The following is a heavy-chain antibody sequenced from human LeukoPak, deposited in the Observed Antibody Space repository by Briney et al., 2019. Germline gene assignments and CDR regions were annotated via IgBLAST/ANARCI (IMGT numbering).Heavy chain of an antibody. CDR1: GYTFTSYG. J-gene: IGHJ4*02. CDR3: ARGFSSSEDY. CDR2: INAYNGNT. Sequence: ASVQDSCKASGYTFTSYGISWVRQAPGRGLAWMGWINAYNGNTNYAQKLQGRVTMTTDTSTSTAYMELRSLRSDDTAVYYCARGFSSSEDYWGQGTLVTVSS. D-gene: IGHD6-6*01. V-gene: IGHV1-18*01.